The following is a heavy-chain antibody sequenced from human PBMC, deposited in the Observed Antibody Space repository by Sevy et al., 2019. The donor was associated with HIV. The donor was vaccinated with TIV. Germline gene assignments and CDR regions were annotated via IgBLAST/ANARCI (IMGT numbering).Heavy chain of an antibody. D-gene: IGHD3-9*01. CDR3: VRQVGQLRLVDWSPGYFDY. J-gene: IGHJ4*02. Sequence: SETLSLTCTVSDGSISSSPYYWGWIRQPHEKGLEWIGSVYYSGSTYYNPSLKSRVTISVDTSKNRFSLKLSSVTAADPAAYYSVRQVGQLRLVDWSPGYFDYWGQGTLVTVSS. V-gene: IGHV4-39*01. CDR1: DGSISSSPYY. CDR2: VYYSGST.